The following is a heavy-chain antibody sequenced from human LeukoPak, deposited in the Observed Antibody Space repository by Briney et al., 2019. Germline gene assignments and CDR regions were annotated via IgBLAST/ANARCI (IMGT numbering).Heavy chain of an antibody. CDR1: GGSISSYY. Sequence: SETLSLTCTVSGGSISSYYRSWIRQPAGKGLEWIGRIYTSGSTNYNPSLKSRVTMSVDTSKNQFSLKLSSVTAADTAVYYCARASGYGSGSYYPYYFDYWGQGTLVTVSS. J-gene: IGHJ4*02. V-gene: IGHV4-4*07. CDR2: IYTSGST. D-gene: IGHD3-10*01. CDR3: ARASGYGSGSYYPYYFDY.